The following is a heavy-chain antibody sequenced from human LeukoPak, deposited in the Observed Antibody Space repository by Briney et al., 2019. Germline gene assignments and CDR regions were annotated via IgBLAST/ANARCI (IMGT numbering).Heavy chain of an antibody. CDR2: ISDTGGDT. Sequence: PGGSLRLSCAASGFTFSTYVMIWVRQAPGKGLEWVSAISDTGGDTYYADSVKGRFTISRDNSKNTLYLQMNSLRAEDTAVYCCARDIVSATGYWGQGTLVTVSS. V-gene: IGHV3-23*01. CDR1: GFTFSTYV. D-gene: IGHD2-15*01. CDR3: ARDIVSATGY. J-gene: IGHJ4*02.